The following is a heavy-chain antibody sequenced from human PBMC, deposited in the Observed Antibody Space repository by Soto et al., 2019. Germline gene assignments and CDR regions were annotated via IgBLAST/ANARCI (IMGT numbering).Heavy chain of an antibody. CDR3: AKDRQRWLLDAFDI. V-gene: IGHV3-30*18. Sequence: QVQLVESGGGVVQPGRSLRLSCAASGFTLSNYGMHWVRQAPGKGLEWVALISYDGSNKYFADSVKGRFTISRDNSKNTLYLQMNSLRAEDTAVYYCAKDRQRWLLDAFDIWGQGTMVTVSS. J-gene: IGHJ3*02. CDR1: GFTLSNYG. CDR2: ISYDGSNK. D-gene: IGHD5-12*01.